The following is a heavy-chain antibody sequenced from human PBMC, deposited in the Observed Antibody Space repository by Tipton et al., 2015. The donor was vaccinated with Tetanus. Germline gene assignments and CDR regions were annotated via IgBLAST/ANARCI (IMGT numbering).Heavy chain of an antibody. CDR3: ARDRGQQFVSDWFDP. D-gene: IGHD6-6*01. J-gene: IGHJ5*02. CDR1: GGSINSPDYS. Sequence: LSLTCTVSGGSINSPDYSWGWIRQPPGKGLEWIGYIYQSGSTSYNPSLATRVTITADKSKNKFSLNLRFVTAADTAVYYCARDRGQQFVSDWFDPWGQGTLVTVSS. V-gene: IGHV4-30-2*01. CDR2: IYQSGST.